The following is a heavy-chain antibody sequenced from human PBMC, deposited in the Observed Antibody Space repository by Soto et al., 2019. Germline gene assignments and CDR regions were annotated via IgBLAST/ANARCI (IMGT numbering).Heavy chain of an antibody. CDR2: INPKTAAT. V-gene: IGHV1-2*02. CDR3: SMDV. CDR1: GYSFSDYF. J-gene: IGHJ6*02. Sequence: GASVKVSCKPSGYSFSDYFIQWVRQAPGQGLEWVAWINPKTAATNYAKKFQGRVSLTWDTSSTTAYMELTRLRPDDTAVYYNSMDVWGQGTTVTVSS.